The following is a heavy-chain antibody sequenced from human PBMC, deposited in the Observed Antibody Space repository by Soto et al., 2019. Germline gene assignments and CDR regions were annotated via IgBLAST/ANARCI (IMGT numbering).Heavy chain of an antibody. Sequence: GGSLRLSCAASGFTFSSYWMSWVRQAPGKGLEWVANIKEDGSEKYYVDSLKGRFTISRDNTKNSMYLQMNSLRAEDTAVYYCARDRKGKDYWGQGILVTVSS. CDR3: ARDRKGKDY. CDR1: GFTFSSYW. V-gene: IGHV3-7*01. CDR2: IKEDGSEK. J-gene: IGHJ4*02. D-gene: IGHD6-13*01.